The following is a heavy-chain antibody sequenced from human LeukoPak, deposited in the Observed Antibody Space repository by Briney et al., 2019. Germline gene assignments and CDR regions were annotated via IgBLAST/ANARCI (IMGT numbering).Heavy chain of an antibody. CDR1: GYTFTSYY. CDR3: ARDGWEHRRPGGKLSWFDP. V-gene: IGHV1-46*01. Sequence: ASVKVSCKASGYTFTSYYMHWVRQAPGQGLEWMGIINPSGGSTSYAQKFQGRVTMTRDMSTSTVYMELSSLRSADTAVYYCARDGWEHRRPGGKLSWFDPWGQGTLVTVSS. CDR2: INPSGGST. D-gene: IGHD1-26*01. J-gene: IGHJ5*02.